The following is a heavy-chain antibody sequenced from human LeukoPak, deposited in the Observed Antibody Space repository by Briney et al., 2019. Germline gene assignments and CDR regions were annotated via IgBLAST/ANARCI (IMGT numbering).Heavy chain of an antibody. J-gene: IGHJ4*02. D-gene: IGHD2-2*01. Sequence: PGGSLRLSCAASGFTFSGAWMHWVRQAPGKGLMWVSRINDDGSSTRHADSVKGRFTTSRDNAKNTLYLQMNSLRAEDTAVYYCARVSGPGMNEYYHLWGQGTLVTVSS. V-gene: IGHV3-74*01. CDR2: INDDGSST. CDR1: GFTFSGAW. CDR3: ARVSGPGMNEYYHL.